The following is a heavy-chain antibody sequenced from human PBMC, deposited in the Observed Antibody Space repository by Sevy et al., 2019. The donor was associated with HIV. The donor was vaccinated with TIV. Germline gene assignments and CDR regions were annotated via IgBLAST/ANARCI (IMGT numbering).Heavy chain of an antibody. J-gene: IGHJ4*02. Sequence: GGSLRLSCAASGFTFSSYAMHWVRQAPGKGLEWVAVISYDGSNKYYADSVKGRFTISRDNPKNTLYLQMNSLRAEDTAVYYCARDKRAVVVPAATFDYWGQGTLVTVSS. CDR1: GFTFSSYA. V-gene: IGHV3-30-3*01. D-gene: IGHD2-2*01. CDR2: ISYDGSNK. CDR3: ARDKRAVVVPAATFDY.